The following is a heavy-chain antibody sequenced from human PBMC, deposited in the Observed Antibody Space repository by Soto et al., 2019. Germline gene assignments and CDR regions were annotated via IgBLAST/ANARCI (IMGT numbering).Heavy chain of an antibody. J-gene: IGHJ4*02. CDR2: ISDSGGST. D-gene: IGHD6-6*01. V-gene: IGHV3-23*01. CDR1: GFTFNNYA. CDR3: AKGSAWARPYYFDY. Sequence: PGGSLRLSCAASGFTFNNYAMSWVRQAPGKGLEWVSAISDSGGSTYHADYVKGRFTVSRDNSKNTLYLQMNSLRAEDTAVYYCAKGSAWARPYYFDYWGQGTLVTVS.